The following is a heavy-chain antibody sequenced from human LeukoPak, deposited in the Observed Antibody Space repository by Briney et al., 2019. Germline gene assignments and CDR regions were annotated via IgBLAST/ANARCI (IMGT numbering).Heavy chain of an antibody. CDR2: INPNSGGT. Sequence: ASVKVSCKASEYTFTCYYMHWVRQAPGQGLEWMGWINPNSGGTNYAQKFQGRVTMTRDTSISTAYMELSSLRSDDTAVYYCASYCSGGSCRYYFDYWGQGTLVTVSS. D-gene: IGHD2-15*01. V-gene: IGHV1-2*02. CDR1: EYTFTCYY. J-gene: IGHJ4*02. CDR3: ASYCSGGSCRYYFDY.